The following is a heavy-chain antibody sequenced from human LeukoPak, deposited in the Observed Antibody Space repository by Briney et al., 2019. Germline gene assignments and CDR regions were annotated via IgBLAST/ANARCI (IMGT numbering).Heavy chain of an antibody. CDR1: GFTFSSYS. D-gene: IGHD3-10*01. V-gene: IGHV3-48*02. CDR2: ISTTGGAI. Sequence: GGSLRLSCAASGFTFSSYSMNWVRQAPGKGLEWISYISTTGGAIYYADSVKGRFTISRDNAKNSLYLQMNTLRDEDTAVYYCARAHGTVDYWGQGTLVTVPS. J-gene: IGHJ4*02. CDR3: ARAHGTVDY.